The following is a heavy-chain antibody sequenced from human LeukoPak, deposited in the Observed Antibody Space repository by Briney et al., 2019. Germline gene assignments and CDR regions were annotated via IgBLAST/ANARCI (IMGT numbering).Heavy chain of an antibody. CDR1: GFTFSSYV. CDR3: AKVTGDGYYYYYMDV. J-gene: IGHJ6*03. CDR2: IRYAGSSE. V-gene: IGHV3-30*02. Sequence: GGSLRLSCAASGFTFSSYVMHWVRQAPGKGLEWVAFIRYAGSSEYYADSVKGRFTISRDNSKNTLYLQMNSLRAEDTAVYYCAKVTGDGYYYYYMDVWGKGTTVTVSS. D-gene: IGHD7-27*01.